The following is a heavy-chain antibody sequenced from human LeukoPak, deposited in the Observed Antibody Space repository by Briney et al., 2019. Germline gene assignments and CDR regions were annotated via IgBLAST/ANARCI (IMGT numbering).Heavy chain of an antibody. Sequence: SGTRSLTCPVSGGSISSSNWWSWVRQPPGKGLEWIGEIYHSGSTNYNPSLKSRVTISVDKSKNQFSLKLSSVTAADTAVYYCARVNCGGDCPEFDQALNWFDPWGQGTLVTVSS. CDR2: IYHSGST. D-gene: IGHD2-21*02. CDR1: GGSISSSNW. V-gene: IGHV4-4*02. CDR3: ARVNCGGDCPEFDQALNWFDP. J-gene: IGHJ5*02.